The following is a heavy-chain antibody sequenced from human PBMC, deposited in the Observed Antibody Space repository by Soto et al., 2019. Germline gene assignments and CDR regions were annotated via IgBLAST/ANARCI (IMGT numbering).Heavy chain of an antibody. Sequence: QVRLQESGPGLVKPSQTLSLTCTVSGGSISSAAYYWSWIRQHPGKGLACIGYASHSGSTYYNPALKSRVIISVDTSKNQFSLSLTSVTAADTAVYYCAREYTYGSNFFDCWGQGALVTVSS. CDR1: GGSISSAAYY. J-gene: IGHJ4*02. CDR2: ASHSGST. V-gene: IGHV4-31*03. D-gene: IGHD5-18*01. CDR3: AREYTYGSNFFDC.